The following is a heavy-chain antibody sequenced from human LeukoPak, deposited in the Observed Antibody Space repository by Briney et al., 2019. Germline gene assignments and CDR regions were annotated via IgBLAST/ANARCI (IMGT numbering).Heavy chain of an antibody. D-gene: IGHD1-1*01. CDR1: GFTFSSYG. Sequence: GALRLSYAASGFTFSSYGMHWVRQAPGKGLEWVAVIWYDGSNKYYADSVKGRFTISRDNSKNTLYLQMNSLRAEDTAVYYCARETFELERKDDDAFDIWGQGTMVTVSS. V-gene: IGHV3-33*01. CDR2: IWYDGSNK. CDR3: ARETFELERKDDDAFDI. J-gene: IGHJ3*02.